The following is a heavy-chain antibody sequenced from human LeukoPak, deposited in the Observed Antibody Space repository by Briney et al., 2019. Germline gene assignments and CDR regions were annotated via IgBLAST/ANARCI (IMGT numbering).Heavy chain of an antibody. Sequence: SVKVSCKASGGTFSSYAISWVRQAPGQGLEWMGGIIPIFGTANYAQKFQGRVTITADESTSTAYMELSSLRSEDTAVYYCARDTYCSSTSCYTYYYYGMDVWGQGTTVTVSS. D-gene: IGHD2-2*02. CDR2: IIPIFGTA. J-gene: IGHJ6*02. CDR1: GGTFSSYA. V-gene: IGHV1-69*01. CDR3: ARDTYCSSTSCYTYYYYGMDV.